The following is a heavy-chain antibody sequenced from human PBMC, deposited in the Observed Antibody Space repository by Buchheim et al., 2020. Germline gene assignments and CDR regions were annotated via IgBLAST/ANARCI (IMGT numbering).Heavy chain of an antibody. D-gene: IGHD2-2*01. Sequence: QVQLVQSGAEVKKPGAPVKVSCKASGYTFTSYYMHWVRQAPGQGLEWMGIINPSGGSTSYAQKFQGRVTMTRDTSTSTVYMELSSLRSEDTAVYYCARDLGIVVVPAAMELGYGMDVWGQGTT. J-gene: IGHJ6*02. V-gene: IGHV1-46*01. CDR2: INPSGGST. CDR1: GYTFTSYY. CDR3: ARDLGIVVVPAAMELGYGMDV.